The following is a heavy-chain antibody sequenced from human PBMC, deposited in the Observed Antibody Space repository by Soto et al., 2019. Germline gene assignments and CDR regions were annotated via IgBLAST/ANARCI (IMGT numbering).Heavy chain of an antibody. Sequence: ASVKVSCEASGYTFTSYGISWVRQAPGQGLEWMGWISAYNGNTNYAQKFQGRVTITADESTSTAYMELSSLRSEDTAVYYCANDFWSGPPRGYYGMDVWGQGTTVTVSS. CDR1: GYTFTSYG. J-gene: IGHJ6*02. CDR2: ISAYNGNT. V-gene: IGHV1-18*01. D-gene: IGHD3-3*01. CDR3: ANDFWSGPPRGYYGMDV.